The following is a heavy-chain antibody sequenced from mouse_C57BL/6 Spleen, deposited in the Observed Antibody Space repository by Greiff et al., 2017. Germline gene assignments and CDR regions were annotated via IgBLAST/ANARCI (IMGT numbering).Heavy chain of an antibody. CDR2: IFPGSGST. D-gene: IGHD1-1*01. CDR1: GYTFTDYY. J-gene: IGHJ1*03. V-gene: IGHV1-75*01. Sequence: QVQLQQSGPELVKPGASVKISCKASGYTFTDYYINWVKQRPGQGLEWIGWIFPGSGSTYYNEKFKGKATLTVDKSSSTAYMLLSSLTSEDSAVYFCARDYYGSSSWYFDVWGTGTTVTVSS. CDR3: ARDYYGSSSWYFDV.